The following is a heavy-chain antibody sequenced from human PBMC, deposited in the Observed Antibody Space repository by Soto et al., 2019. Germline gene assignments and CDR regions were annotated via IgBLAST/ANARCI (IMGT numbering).Heavy chain of an antibody. V-gene: IGHV3-33*01. CDR3: VRDPTSPFVYFDY. CDR1: GFTFSSYG. D-gene: IGHD3-3*02. CDR2: IWYDGSNK. J-gene: IGHJ4*02. Sequence: QVQLVESGGGVVQPGRSLRLSCAASGFTFSSYGMHWVRQAPGKGLEWVAVIWYDGSNKYYADSVKGRFTISRDNSKNTLYLQMNSLRAEDTAVYYCVRDPTSPFVYFDYWGQGTLVTVSS.